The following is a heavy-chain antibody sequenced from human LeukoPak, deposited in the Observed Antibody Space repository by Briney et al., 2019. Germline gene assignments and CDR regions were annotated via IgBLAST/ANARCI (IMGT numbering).Heavy chain of an antibody. CDR1: GFTFSNAW. D-gene: IGHD2-2*01. V-gene: IGHV3-15*01. CDR3: TTEXVVPAAIILEAXFXP. CDR2: IKSKTDGGTT. Sequence: PGGSLRLSCAASGFTFSNAWMSWVRQAPGKGLEWVGRIKSKTDGGTTDYAAPVKGRFTISRDDSKNTLYLQMNSLKTEDTAVYYCTTEXVVPAAIILEAXFXPWGQGTXXTXXS. J-gene: IGHJ5*02.